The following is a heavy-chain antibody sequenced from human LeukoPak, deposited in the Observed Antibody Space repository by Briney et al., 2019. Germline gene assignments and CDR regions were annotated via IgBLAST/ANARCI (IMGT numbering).Heavy chain of an antibody. CDR1: GFTFSSYA. CDR2: ISYDGSNK. J-gene: IGHJ4*02. D-gene: IGHD2-8*01. CDR3: ARGTAVYASWINY. Sequence: GGSLRLSCAASGFTFSSYAMHWVRQAPGKGLEWVAVISYDGSNKYYADSVKGRFTISRDNSKNTLFLQVDCLRPEDTAVYYCARGTAVYASWINYWGQGTLVTVSS. V-gene: IGHV3-30-3*01.